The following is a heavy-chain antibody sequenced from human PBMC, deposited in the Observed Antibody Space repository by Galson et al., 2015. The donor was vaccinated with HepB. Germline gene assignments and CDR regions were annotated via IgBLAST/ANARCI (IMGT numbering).Heavy chain of an antibody. Sequence: SLRLSCAASGFTFSSYAMHWVRQAPGKGLEWVAVISYDGSNKYYADSVKGRFTISRDNSKNTLYLQMNSLRAEDTAVYYCASGAFYSSTFYYYGLDVWGQGTTVTVSS. V-gene: IGHV3-30*04. J-gene: IGHJ6*02. D-gene: IGHD6-13*01. CDR1: GFTFSSYA. CDR2: ISYDGSNK. CDR3: ASGAFYSSTFYYYGLDV.